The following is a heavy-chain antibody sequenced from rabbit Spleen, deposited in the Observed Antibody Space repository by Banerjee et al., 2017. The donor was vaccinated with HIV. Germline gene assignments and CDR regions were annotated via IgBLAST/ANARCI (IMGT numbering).Heavy chain of an antibody. V-gene: IGHV1S45*01. D-gene: IGHD1-1*01. CDR2: IYGSSSGST. J-gene: IGHJ6*01. CDR1: GFTLSSYW. CDR3: AREDGLGGGWDYDL. Sequence: QEKLVESGGDLVQPEGSLALSCKASGFTLSSYWMCWVRQAPGKGLEWIGCIYGSSSGSTYYASWAKGRFTISKTSSTTVTLQMTSLTAADTATYFCAREDGLGGGWDYDLWGPGTLVTVS.